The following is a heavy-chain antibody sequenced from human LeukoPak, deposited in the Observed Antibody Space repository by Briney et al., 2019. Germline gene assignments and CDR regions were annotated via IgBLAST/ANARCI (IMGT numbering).Heavy chain of an antibody. CDR2: MYSGGTT. J-gene: IGHJ4*02. V-gene: IGHV3-53*05. CDR3: AREGLILTGYSPGRYYFDY. D-gene: IGHD3-9*01. CDR1: GFTVSSNY. Sequence: GGSLRLSCAASGFTVSSNYMSWVRQAPGKGLEWVSVMYSGGTTYYADSVKGRFTISRDNSKDTLYLQMNSLRAEDTAVYYCAREGLILTGYSPGRYYFDYWGQGTLVTVSS.